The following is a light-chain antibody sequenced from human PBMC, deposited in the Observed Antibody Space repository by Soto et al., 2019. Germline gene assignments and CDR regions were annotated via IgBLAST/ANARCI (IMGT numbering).Light chain of an antibody. CDR1: STDVGLYNY. V-gene: IGLV2-14*01. Sequence: QSVLIQPASVSGSPGQSITISCTGTSTDVGLYNYVSWYQQHPGKAPKLMIFEVSNRPSGVSNRFSGSRSGKRASLTISGLQAEDEDDYNCSSYTSRNTNVFGTGTKVTV. CDR2: EVS. CDR3: SSYTSRNTNV. J-gene: IGLJ1*01.